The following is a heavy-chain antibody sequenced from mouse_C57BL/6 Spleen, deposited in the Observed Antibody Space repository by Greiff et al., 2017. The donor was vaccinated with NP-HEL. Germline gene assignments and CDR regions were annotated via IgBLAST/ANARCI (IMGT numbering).Heavy chain of an antibody. CDR3: ARYPPHYYGSSYAAYWYFDV. D-gene: IGHD1-1*01. V-gene: IGHV7-3*01. Sequence: EVQLQESGGGLVQPGGSLSLSCAASGFTFTDYYMSWVRQPPGKALEWLGFIRNKANGYTTEYSASVKGRFTISRDNSQSILNLQMNALRAEDSATYYCARYPPHYYGSSYAAYWYFDVWGTGTTVTVSS. CDR2: IRNKANGYTT. CDR1: GFTFTDYY. J-gene: IGHJ1*03.